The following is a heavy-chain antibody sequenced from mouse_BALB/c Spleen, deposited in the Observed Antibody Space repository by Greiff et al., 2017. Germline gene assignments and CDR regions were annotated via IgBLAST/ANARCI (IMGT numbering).Heavy chain of an antibody. CDR1: GYAFTNYL. Sequence: VQLQESGAELVRPGTSVKVSCKASGYAFTNYLIEWVKQRPGQGLEWIGVINPGSGGTNYNEKFKGKATLTADKSSSTAYMQLSSLTSDDSAVYFCARSGGLPFAYWGQGTLVTVSA. D-gene: IGHD2-4*01. J-gene: IGHJ3*01. CDR2: INPGSGGT. CDR3: ARSGGLPFAY. V-gene: IGHV1-54*03.